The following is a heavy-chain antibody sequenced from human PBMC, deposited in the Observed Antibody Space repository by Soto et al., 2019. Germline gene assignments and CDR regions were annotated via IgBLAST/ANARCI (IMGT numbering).Heavy chain of an antibody. J-gene: IGHJ5*02. Sequence: EVQLVGSGGGLVQPGGSLRLSCAASGFTFSTYSMNWVRQAPGKGLEWVSYISISSSTIYYADSVKGRFTISGDNAKNSLYLQMNSLRAEDTAVYYCAREGDSSGWYNWFDPWGQGTLVTVSS. CDR2: ISISSSTI. V-gene: IGHV3-48*01. CDR1: GFTFSTYS. CDR3: AREGDSSGWYNWFDP. D-gene: IGHD3-22*01.